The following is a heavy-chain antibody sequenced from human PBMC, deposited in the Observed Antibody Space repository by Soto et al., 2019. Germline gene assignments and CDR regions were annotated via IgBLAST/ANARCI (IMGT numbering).Heavy chain of an antibody. D-gene: IGHD1-1*01. CDR3: ARHESHPQSSGTYLDY. CDR1: GVSISSSNYH. J-gene: IGHJ4*02. Sequence: SETLSLTCTVSGVSISSSNYHWGWIRQPPGKGLEWIGSIYYTGSTHYNPSLKSRVTVTADTSKNQFSLRLSSVIAADTAVYYCARHESHPQSSGTYLDYWGQGTMVTVYS. CDR2: IYYTGST. V-gene: IGHV4-39*01.